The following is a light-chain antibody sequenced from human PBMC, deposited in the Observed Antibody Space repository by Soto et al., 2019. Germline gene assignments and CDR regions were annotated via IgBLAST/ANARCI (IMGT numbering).Light chain of an antibody. J-gene: IGKJ1*01. CDR1: QNIGGN. V-gene: IGKV3-15*01. Sequence: IEMTHSPAALSVSPCQRVTLSARSSQNIGGNLAWYQQRPGQTPRLLIYAASDRATGVPARFSGSGSGTEFTLTINSLQSEDFAVYYCQQYAQRWTFGQGTKVDIK. CDR2: AAS. CDR3: QQYAQRWT.